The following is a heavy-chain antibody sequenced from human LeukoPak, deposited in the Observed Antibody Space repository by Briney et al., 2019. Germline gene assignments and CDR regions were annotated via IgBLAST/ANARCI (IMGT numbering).Heavy chain of an antibody. V-gene: IGHV3-15*01. CDR2: NKSKTDGGTT. CDR3: TTDRYYDYVWGSYRYTSFGY. J-gene: IGHJ4*02. Sequence: GGSLRLSCAASGFTFSNAWMSWVRQAPGKGLEWVGRNKSKTDGGTTDYAAPVKGRFTISRDDSKNTLYLQMNSLKTEDTAVYYCTTDRYYDYVWGSYRYTSFGYWGQGTLVTVSS. CDR1: GFTFSNAW. D-gene: IGHD3-16*02.